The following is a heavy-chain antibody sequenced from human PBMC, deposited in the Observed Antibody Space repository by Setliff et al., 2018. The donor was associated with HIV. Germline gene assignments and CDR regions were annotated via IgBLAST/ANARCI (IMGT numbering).Heavy chain of an antibody. D-gene: IGHD6-13*01. Sequence: ASVKVSCKISGYTLTELSIHWVRQAPGKGLEWMANFDPEDGETFYAQKFQGRLTMTEDTSTDTAYMELSSLRSDDTAMYYCATDPGYSSTWYSESFHPCGHSTVVTVSS. CDR1: GYTLTELS. V-gene: IGHV1-24*01. CDR2: FDPEDGET. CDR3: ATDPGYSSTWYSESFHP. J-gene: IGHJ5*02.